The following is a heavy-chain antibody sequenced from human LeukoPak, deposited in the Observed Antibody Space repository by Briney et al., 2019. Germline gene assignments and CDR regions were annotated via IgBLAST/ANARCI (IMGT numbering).Heavy chain of an antibody. Sequence: GASVKVSCKASGYTFTSYGISWVRQAPGQGLEWMGWISAYNGNTNYEQKLQGRVTMTTDTSTSTAYMELRSLRADDTAVYYGAGDRGIVGAAIDYWGQGTLVTVSS. V-gene: IGHV1-18*01. J-gene: IGHJ4*02. CDR1: GYTFTSYG. CDR2: ISAYNGNT. CDR3: AGDRGIVGAAIDY. D-gene: IGHD1-26*01.